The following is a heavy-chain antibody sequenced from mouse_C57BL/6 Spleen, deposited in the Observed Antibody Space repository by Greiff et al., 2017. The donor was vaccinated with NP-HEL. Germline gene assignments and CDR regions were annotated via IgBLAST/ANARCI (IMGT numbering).Heavy chain of an antibody. V-gene: IGHV5-4*03. CDR3: ARAYGSSMFDY. Sequence: EVKLVESGGGLVKPGGSLKLSCAASGFTFSSYAMSWVRQTPEKRLEWVATISDGGSYTYYPDNVKGRFTISRDNAKNNLYLQMSHLKSEDTAMYYCARAYGSSMFDYWGQGTTLTVSS. J-gene: IGHJ2*01. CDR1: GFTFSSYA. D-gene: IGHD1-1*01. CDR2: ISDGGSYT.